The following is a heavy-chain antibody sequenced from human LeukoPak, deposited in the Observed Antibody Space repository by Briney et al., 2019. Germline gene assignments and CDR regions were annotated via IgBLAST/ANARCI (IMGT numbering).Heavy chain of an antibody. Sequence: GGSLRLSCAASGFTFSGSAMHWVRQASGKGLEWVGRIRSKANSYATAYAASVKGRFTISRDDSKNTAYLQMNGLKTEDTAVYYCTTIGYCSGGSCSWGQGTLVTVSS. CDR1: GFTFSGSA. D-gene: IGHD2-15*01. V-gene: IGHV3-73*01. CDR3: TTIGYCSGGSCS. CDR2: IRSKANSYAT. J-gene: IGHJ5*02.